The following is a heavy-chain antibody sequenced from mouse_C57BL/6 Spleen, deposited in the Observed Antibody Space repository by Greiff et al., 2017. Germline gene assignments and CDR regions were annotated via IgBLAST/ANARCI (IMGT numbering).Heavy chain of an antibody. CDR2: ISYDGSN. V-gene: IGHV3-6*01. CDR3: ADDSSYFAY. Sequence: ESGPGLVKPSQSLSLTCSVTGYSITSGYYWYLNRQFPGNKLECKDYISYDGSNNYNPSLKNRISITRDTSKNQFFLKLNSVTTEDTATYYCADDSSYFAYWGQGTMVTVSA. CDR1: GYSITSGYY. J-gene: IGHJ3*01. D-gene: IGHD1-1*01.